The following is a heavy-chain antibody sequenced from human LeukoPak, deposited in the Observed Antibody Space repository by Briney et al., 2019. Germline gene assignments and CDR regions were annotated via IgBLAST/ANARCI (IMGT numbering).Heavy chain of an antibody. Sequence: SETLSLTCAVSGGSISSSNWWSWVRQPPGKGLEWIGEINHSGSTNYNPSLKSRVTISVDTSKNQFSLKLSSVTAADTAVYYCARGPTMMTPNHWGQGTLVTVSS. D-gene: IGHD1-1*01. CDR1: GGSISSSNW. CDR3: ARGPTMMTPNH. V-gene: IGHV4-4*02. J-gene: IGHJ5*02. CDR2: INHSGST.